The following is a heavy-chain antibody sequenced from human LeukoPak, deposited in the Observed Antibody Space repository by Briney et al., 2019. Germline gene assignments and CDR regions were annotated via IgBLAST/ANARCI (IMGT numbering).Heavy chain of an antibody. D-gene: IGHD3-3*01. Sequence: SETLSLTCIVSGGSISSSSYYWGWIRQPPGKGLEWIGSIYYSGSTSYNPSLKSRVTISADTSKNQLSLRLSSVTAADTAVYYCARLLSGYQDYWGQGTLVTVSS. CDR1: GGSISSSSYY. V-gene: IGHV4-39*01. J-gene: IGHJ4*02. CDR3: ARLLSGYQDY. CDR2: IYYSGST.